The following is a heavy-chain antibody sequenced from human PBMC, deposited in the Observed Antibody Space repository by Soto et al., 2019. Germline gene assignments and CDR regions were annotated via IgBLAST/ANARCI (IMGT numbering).Heavy chain of an antibody. Sequence: GGSLRLFCAASGLTISSYSMNWVRKAPGKGLEWVSYISSSSSTIYYADSVKGRFTISIDNATNSLYMQLISLREEDTAKNYWASEVEGAIWSIGDAFDIWCQGTMVTVS. D-gene: IGHD1-26*01. J-gene: IGHJ3*02. CDR3: ASEVEGAIWSIGDAFDI. V-gene: IGHV3-48*02. CDR2: ISSSSSTI. CDR1: GLTISSYS.